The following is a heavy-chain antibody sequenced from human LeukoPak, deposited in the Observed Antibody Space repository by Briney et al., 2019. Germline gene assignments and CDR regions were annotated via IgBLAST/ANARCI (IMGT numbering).Heavy chain of an antibody. Sequence: ASVKVSCKASGYPFSNYGISWARQAPGQGLEWMGWISSYSGKTKCAQRFQGRVIMTTDTSTSTAYMELRSLRSDDTAVFYCARDFWVRHSAPAPKDLWGQGTLVTVSS. CDR1: GYPFSNYG. V-gene: IGHV1-18*01. D-gene: IGHD2-2*01. CDR2: ISSYSGKT. CDR3: ARDFWVRHSAPAPKDL. J-gene: IGHJ5*02.